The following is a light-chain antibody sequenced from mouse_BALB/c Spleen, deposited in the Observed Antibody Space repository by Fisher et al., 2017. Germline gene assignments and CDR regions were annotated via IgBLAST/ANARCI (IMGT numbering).Light chain of an antibody. V-gene: IGKV4-59*01. Sequence: IVMTQTTAIMSASPGEKVTMTCSASSSISYMHWYQQKPGTSPKRWIYDTSKLASGVPARFSGSGSGTSYSLTISRMEAEDAATYYCQQRSSYPPTFGGGTKL. CDR1: SSISY. CDR3: QQRSSYPPT. J-gene: IGKJ2*01. CDR2: DTS.